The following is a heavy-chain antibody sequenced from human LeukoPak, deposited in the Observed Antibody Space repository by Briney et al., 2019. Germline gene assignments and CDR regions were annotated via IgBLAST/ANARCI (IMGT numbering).Heavy chain of an antibody. CDR2: IKQDGSEK. CDR1: GFTFSNYW. V-gene: IGHV3-7*01. D-gene: IGHD3-3*01. Sequence: GGSLRLSCAASGFTFSNYWMSWVRQAPGKGLEWVANIKQDGSEKYYVDSVKGRFTLSRDNAKNSLYLQMNSLRAEDTAVYYRARDASDFWSGSVGGYYYYYMDVWGKGTTVTVSS. J-gene: IGHJ6*03. CDR3: ARDASDFWSGSVGGYYYYYMDV.